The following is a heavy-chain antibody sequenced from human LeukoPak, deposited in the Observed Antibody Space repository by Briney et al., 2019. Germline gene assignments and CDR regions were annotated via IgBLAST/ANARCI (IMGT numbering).Heavy chain of an antibody. Sequence: GGSLRLSCAASGFTFSSYNMNWVRQAPGKGLEWVSSISSSSNYINYADSVKGRFTISRDNATNSLYLQLNSLRAEDTAVYYCARRGTTGIDYWGQGTLVTVSS. J-gene: IGHJ4*02. CDR2: ISSSSNYI. CDR3: ARRGTTGIDY. CDR1: GFTFSSYN. D-gene: IGHD2/OR15-2a*01. V-gene: IGHV3-21*01.